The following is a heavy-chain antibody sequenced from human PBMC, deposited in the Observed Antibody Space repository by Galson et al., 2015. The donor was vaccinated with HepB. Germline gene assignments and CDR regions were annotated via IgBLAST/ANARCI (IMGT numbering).Heavy chain of an antibody. J-gene: IGHJ2*01. D-gene: IGHD1-26*01. CDR3: ARGAFKPGSISSWYFDL. CDR1: GFTFSSYS. CDR2: ISSSSSYI. V-gene: IGHV3-21*01. Sequence: SLRLSCAASGFTFSSYSMNWVLQAPGKGLEWVSSISSSSSYIYYADSVKGRFTISRDNAKNSLYLQMNSLRAEDTAVYYCARGAFKPGSISSWYFDLWGRGTLVTVSS.